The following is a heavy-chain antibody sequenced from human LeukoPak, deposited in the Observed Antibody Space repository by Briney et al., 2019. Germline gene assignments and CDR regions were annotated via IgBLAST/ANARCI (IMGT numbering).Heavy chain of an antibody. J-gene: IGHJ4*02. CDR1: GFTFSNAW. V-gene: IGHV3-15*01. CDR3: STDNDYGDYGLDY. Sequence: GGSLRLSCAASGFTFSNAWMSWVRQAPGKGLEWVGRIKRKTDGGTTDYAAPVIGRFSISRDDSKNTLYPQMNSLKTEDTAVYYCSTDNDYGDYGLDYWGQGTLVTVSS. CDR2: IKRKTDGGTT. D-gene: IGHD4-17*01.